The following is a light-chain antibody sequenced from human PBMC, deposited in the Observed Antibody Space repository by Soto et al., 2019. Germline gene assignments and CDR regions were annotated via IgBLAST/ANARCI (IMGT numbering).Light chain of an antibody. J-gene: IGLJ2*01. V-gene: IGLV2-8*01. Sequence: QSALTQPPSASGSPGQSVTFSCTGTSSDIGAYVSWYQHHPGKAPKLVISEVNKRPSGVPDRFSGSKSGNTASLTVSWLQDEDEADYYCCSYAGNNIFLFGGGTKLTVL. CDR3: CSYAGNNIFL. CDR1: SSDIGAY. CDR2: EVN.